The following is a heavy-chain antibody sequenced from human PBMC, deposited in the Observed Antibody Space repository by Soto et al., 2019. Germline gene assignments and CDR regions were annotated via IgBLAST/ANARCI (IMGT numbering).Heavy chain of an antibody. D-gene: IGHD2-15*01. CDR1: GYTLSDFG. J-gene: IGHJ4*02. CDR2: INPYNDDT. V-gene: IGHV1-18*01. CDR3: AREHCSGGSCYGVDY. Sequence: QVQLVQSGAEVKEPGASVKVSCKASGYTLSDFGISWVRQAPGQGLEWMGWINPYNDDTKYAQKFQDRVTMTTDTSTGTGYMEMRSLRSDDTAVYYCAREHCSGGSCYGVDYWGQGTLVTVSS.